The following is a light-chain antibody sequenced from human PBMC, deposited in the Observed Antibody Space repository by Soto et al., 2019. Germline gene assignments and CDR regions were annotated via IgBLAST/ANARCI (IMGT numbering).Light chain of an antibody. CDR2: DVS. CDR1: SSDVGGYNY. V-gene: IGLV2-14*01. J-gene: IGLJ1*01. CDR3: SSYTSSSTDV. Sequence: QSVLTQPASVXGXPGXSXTIXXTGTSSDVGGYNYVSWYQQHPGKAPKLMIYDVSNRPSGVSNRFSGSKSGNTASLTISGLQAEDEADYYCSSYTSSSTDVFGTGTKVTVL.